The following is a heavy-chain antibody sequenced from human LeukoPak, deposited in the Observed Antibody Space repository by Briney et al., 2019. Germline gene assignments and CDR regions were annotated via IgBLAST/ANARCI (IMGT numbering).Heavy chain of an antibody. CDR3: AREFGAAAGTIYYYYGMDV. V-gene: IGHV1-2*06. Sequence: ASVKVSCKASGGSFSNYAISWVRQAPGQGLEWMRRINPNSGGTNYAQKFQGRVTMTRDTSISTAYMELSRLRSDDTAVYYCAREFGAAAGTIYYYYGMDVWGQGTTVTVSS. J-gene: IGHJ6*02. D-gene: IGHD6-13*01. CDR2: INPNSGGT. CDR1: GGSFSNYA.